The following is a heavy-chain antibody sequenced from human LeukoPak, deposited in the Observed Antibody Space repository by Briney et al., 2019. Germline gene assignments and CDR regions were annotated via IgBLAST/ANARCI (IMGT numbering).Heavy chain of an antibody. J-gene: IGHJ4*02. V-gene: IGHV3-23*01. CDR1: GFTFYDYA. CDR2: ISGSGGST. D-gene: IGHD6-13*01. CDR3: ARAGSSSYYYFDC. Sequence: PGGSLRLSCAASGFTFYDYAMDWVRQAPGKGLEWVSGISGSGGSTYYADSVKGRFTISRDNSKNTLYLQMNSLRAEDTAVFFCARAGSSSYYYFDCWGQGTLVTVSS.